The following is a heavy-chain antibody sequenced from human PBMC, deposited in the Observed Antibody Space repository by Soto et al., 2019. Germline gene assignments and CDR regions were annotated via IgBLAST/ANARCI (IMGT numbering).Heavy chain of an antibody. V-gene: IGHV3-9*01. CDR3: ASSRGRGDFWSGYVAFDI. J-gene: IGHJ3*02. CDR1: GFTFDDYA. CDR2: VSWNSGSE. Sequence: EVQLVESGGGLVQPGRSLRLSCAASGFTFDDYAMHWVRQAPGKGLEWVSGVSWNSGSEVYADSVKGRFTISRDNVNKSLHLQMNSLEPEDTAVYFCASSRGRGDFWSGYVAFDIWGQGTMVTVS. D-gene: IGHD3-3*01.